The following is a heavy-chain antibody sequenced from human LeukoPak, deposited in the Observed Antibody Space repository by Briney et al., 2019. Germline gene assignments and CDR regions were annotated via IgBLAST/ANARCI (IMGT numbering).Heavy chain of an antibody. V-gene: IGHV4-39*01. CDR2: IYYSGRT. CDR3: ATNRTEYGSGSYYHTGYFDL. D-gene: IGHD3-10*01. CDR1: GDSISGSNYY. J-gene: IGHJ2*01. Sequence: SETLSLTCTVSGDSISGSNYYWGWIRQPPGKGLEWIGSIYYSGRTHYNPSLKSRLTISVDTSKDQFSLNLTSVTAADTAVYYCATNRTEYGSGSYYHTGYFDLWGRGTLVTVSS.